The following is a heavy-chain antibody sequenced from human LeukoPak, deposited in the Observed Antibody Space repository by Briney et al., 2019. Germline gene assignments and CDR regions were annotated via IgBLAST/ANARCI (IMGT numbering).Heavy chain of an antibody. V-gene: IGHV1-18*01. D-gene: IGHD6-13*01. CDR2: ISAYNGNT. CDR1: GYTFTSYG. Sequence: ASVKVSCKASGYTFTSYGISWVRQAPGQVLEWMGWISAYNGNTIYAQKLQGRVTMTTDTSTSTAYMELRSLRSDDTAVYYCARVGAAGTLLDYWGQGTLVTVSS. J-gene: IGHJ4*02. CDR3: ARVGAAGTLLDY.